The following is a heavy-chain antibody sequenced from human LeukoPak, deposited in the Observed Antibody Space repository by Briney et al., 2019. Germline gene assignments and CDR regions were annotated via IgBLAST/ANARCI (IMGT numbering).Heavy chain of an antibody. CDR3: ARLPVSDRYYFHY. CDR1: GYSFTTYW. V-gene: IGHV5-51*01. CDR2: IYPGDSDT. J-gene: IGHJ4*02. D-gene: IGHD1-14*01. Sequence: GESLKISCKGSGYSFTTYWIGWVRQMPRKGLEWMGIIYPGDSDTRYSPSFQGQVTISADKSISTAYLQWSSLKASDTAMYYCARLPVSDRYYFHYWGQGTLVTVSS.